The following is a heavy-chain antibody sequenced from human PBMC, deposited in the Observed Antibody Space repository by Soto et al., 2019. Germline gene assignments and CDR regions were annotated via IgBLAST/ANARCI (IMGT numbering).Heavy chain of an antibody. D-gene: IGHD2-8*01. CDR2: ISIGSSTI. Sequence: PGGSLRLSCAASGFTFSSYSMNWVRQAPGKGLEWVSYISIGSSTIYYADSVKGRFTISRDNAENSLSLQMNSLRDEDTAVYYCARDNGMAGSFDPWGQGTLVTVSS. CDR1: GFTFSSYS. CDR3: ARDNGMAGSFDP. J-gene: IGHJ5*02. V-gene: IGHV3-48*02.